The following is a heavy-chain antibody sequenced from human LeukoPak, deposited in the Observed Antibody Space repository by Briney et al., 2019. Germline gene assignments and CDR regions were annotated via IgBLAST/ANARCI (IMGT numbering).Heavy chain of an antibody. CDR1: GFTFSSYA. J-gene: IGHJ4*02. D-gene: IGHD3-10*01. CDR2: ISYDGSNK. CDR3: ARDLAFYYGSGSYLFDY. V-gene: IGHV3-30-3*01. Sequence: GGFLRLSCAASGFTFSSYAMHWVRQAPGKGLEWVAVISYDGSNKYYADSVKGRFTISRDNSKNTLYLQMNSLRAEDTAVYYCARDLAFYYGSGSYLFDYWGQGTLVTVSS.